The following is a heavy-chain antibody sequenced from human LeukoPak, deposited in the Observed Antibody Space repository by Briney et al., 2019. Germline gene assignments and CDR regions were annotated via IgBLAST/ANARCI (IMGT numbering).Heavy chain of an antibody. CDR2: INTNTGHP. Sequence: ASVKVSCKASGYTFTSYAMNWVRQAPGQGLEWMGWINTNTGHPTYAQGFTGRFVFSLDTSVSTAYLQISSLKAEDTAVYYCARGTAAALLGAFEYKFDPWGQGTLVTVSS. D-gene: IGHD6-13*01. J-gene: IGHJ5*02. V-gene: IGHV7-4-1*02. CDR3: ARGTAAALLGAFEYKFDP. CDR1: GYTFTSYA.